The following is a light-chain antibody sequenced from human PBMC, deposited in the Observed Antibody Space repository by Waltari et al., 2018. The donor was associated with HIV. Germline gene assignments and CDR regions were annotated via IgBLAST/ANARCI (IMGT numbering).Light chain of an antibody. CDR2: DDT. CDR1: NVGSKS. J-gene: IGLJ2*01. V-gene: IGLV3-21*02. CDR3: QTWDSFSGMI. Sequence: YVLTQPPSVSVAPGQTAKIPCGGNNVGSKSVHWYQLKAGQAPVLVVYDDTDRPSGIPDRFSGSNSGNRATLTISRVEAGDEATFYCQTWDSFSGMIFGGGTDLTVL.